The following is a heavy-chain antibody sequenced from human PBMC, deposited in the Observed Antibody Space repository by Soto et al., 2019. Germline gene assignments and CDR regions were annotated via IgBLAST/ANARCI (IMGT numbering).Heavy chain of an antibody. D-gene: IGHD4-4*01. Sequence: GGSLRLSCAASGFTFSSYGMHWVRQAPGKGLEWVAVISYDGSNKYYADSVKGRFTISRDNSKNTLYLQMNSLRAEDTAVYYCAKQCKSDRYSNYDYYYGMDVWGQGTTVTVSS. CDR2: ISYDGSNK. CDR3: AKQCKSDRYSNYDYYYGMDV. CDR1: GFTFSSYG. J-gene: IGHJ6*02. V-gene: IGHV3-30*18.